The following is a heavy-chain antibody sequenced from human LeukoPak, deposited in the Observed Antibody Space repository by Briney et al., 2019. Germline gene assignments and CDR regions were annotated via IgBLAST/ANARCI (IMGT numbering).Heavy chain of an antibody. CDR2: ISWNSGSI. J-gene: IGHJ4*02. D-gene: IGHD1-1*01. CDR1: GFTFDDYA. Sequence: LRLSCAASGFTFDDYAMHWVRQAPGKGLEWVPGISWNSGSIGYADSVKGRFTISRDNAKNSLYLQMNSLRAEDTALYYCAKDLTTGTTWVDYWGQGTLVTVSS. CDR3: AKDLTTGTTWVDY. V-gene: IGHV3-9*01.